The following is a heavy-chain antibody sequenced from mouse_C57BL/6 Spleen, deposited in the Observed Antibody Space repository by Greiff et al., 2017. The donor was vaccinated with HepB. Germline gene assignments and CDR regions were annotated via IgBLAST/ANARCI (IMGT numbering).Heavy chain of an antibody. D-gene: IGHD2-12*01. V-gene: IGHV14-4*01. CDR2: IDPENGDT. CDR3: TPYYSAMDY. CDR1: GFNIKDDY. J-gene: IGHJ4*01. Sequence: EVKLVESGAELVRPGASVKLSCTASGFNIKDDYMHWVKQRPEQGLEWIGWIDPENGDTEYASKFQGKATITADTSSNTAYLQLSSLTSEDTAVYYCTPYYSAMDYWGQGTSVTVSS.